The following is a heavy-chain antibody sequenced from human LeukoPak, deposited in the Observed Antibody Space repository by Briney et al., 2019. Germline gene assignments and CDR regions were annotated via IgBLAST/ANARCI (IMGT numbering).Heavy chain of an antibody. CDR3: ARVTTRGNWFDP. CDR1: GGSISSGGYY. D-gene: IGHD1-14*01. Sequence: SETLSLTCTVSGGSISSGGYYWSWGRQHPGEGVGWIGYIYYSGSTYYTPSLKSRVTISVDTSKNQFSLKLSSLTAADTAVYYCARVTTRGNWFDPWGQGTLVTVSS. J-gene: IGHJ5*02. V-gene: IGHV4-31*03. CDR2: IYYSGST.